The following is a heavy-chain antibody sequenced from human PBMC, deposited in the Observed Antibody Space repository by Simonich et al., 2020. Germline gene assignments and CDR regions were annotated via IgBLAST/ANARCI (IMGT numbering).Heavy chain of an antibody. CDR3: ARTNTMRELDTMVRGVDYFDY. J-gene: IGHJ4*02. V-gene: IGHV1-69*09. CDR2: IIPILGIA. D-gene: IGHD3-10*01. Sequence: QVQLVQSVAEVKKPGSSVKVSCKASGGTFSSYAISWVRQAPGQGLEWMRGIIPILGIANDAQKFQGRVTITADKSTSTAYMELSSLRSEDTAVYYCARTNTMRELDTMVRGVDYFDYWGQGTLVTVSS. CDR1: GGTFSSYA.